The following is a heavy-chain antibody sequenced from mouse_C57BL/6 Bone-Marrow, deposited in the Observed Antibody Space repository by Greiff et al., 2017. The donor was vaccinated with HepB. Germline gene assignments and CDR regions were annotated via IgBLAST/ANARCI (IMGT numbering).Heavy chain of an antibody. CDR1: GYSITSGYY. CDR3: ARQLGPWFAY. D-gene: IGHD4-1*02. CDR2: ISYDGSN. Sequence: DVHLVESGPGLVKPSQSLSLTCSVTGYSITSGYYWNWIRQFPGNKLEWMGYISYDGSNNYNPSLKNRISITRDTSKNQFFLKLNSVTTEDTATYYCARQLGPWFAYWGQGTLVTVSA. V-gene: IGHV3-6*01. J-gene: IGHJ3*01.